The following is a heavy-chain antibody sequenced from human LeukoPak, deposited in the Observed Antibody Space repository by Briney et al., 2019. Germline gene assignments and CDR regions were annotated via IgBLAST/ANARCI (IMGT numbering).Heavy chain of an antibody. J-gene: IGHJ4*02. V-gene: IGHV4-39*02. CDR1: GGSISSSSYY. CDR3: ARESFNSEVPYYFDY. D-gene: IGHD4-23*01. CDR2: SYYSGST. Sequence: SETLSLTCTVSGGSISSSSYYWGWIRQPPGKGLEWIGSSYYSGSTYYNPSLKSRVTISVDTSKNQFSLKLSSVTAADTAVYYCARESFNSEVPYYFDYWGQGTLVTVSS.